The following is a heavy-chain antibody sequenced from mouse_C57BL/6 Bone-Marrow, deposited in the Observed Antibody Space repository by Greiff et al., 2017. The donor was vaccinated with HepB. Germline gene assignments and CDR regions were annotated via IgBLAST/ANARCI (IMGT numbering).Heavy chain of an antibody. J-gene: IGHJ2*01. V-gene: IGHV5-4*03. Sequence: EVKVVESGGGLVKPGGSLKLSCAASGFTFSSYAMSWVRQTPEKRLGWVATISDGGSYTYYPDNVKGRFTISRDNAKNNLYLQMSHLKSEDTAMYYCARILLCLFDYWGQGTTLTVSS. CDR3: ARILLCLFDY. CDR2: ISDGGSYT. CDR1: GFTFSSYA. D-gene: IGHD2-1*01.